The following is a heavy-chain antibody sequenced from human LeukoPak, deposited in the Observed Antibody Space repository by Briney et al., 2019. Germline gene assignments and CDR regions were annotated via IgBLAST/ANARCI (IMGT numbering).Heavy chain of an antibody. J-gene: IGHJ4*02. V-gene: IGHV4-59*01. Sequence: KSSETLSLTCTVSGGSISSYYWSWIRQPPGKGLEWIGCIYYSGSTNYNPSLKSRVTISVDTSKNQFSLKLSSVTAADTAVYYCARGHQGSYFDYWGQGTLVTVSS. CDR1: GGSISSYY. CDR2: IYYSGST. CDR3: ARGHQGSYFDY. D-gene: IGHD3-10*01.